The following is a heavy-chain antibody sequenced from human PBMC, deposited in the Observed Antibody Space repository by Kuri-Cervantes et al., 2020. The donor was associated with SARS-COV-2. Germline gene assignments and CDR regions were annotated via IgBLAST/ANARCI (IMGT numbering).Heavy chain of an antibody. D-gene: IGHD2-2*01. V-gene: IGHV3-21*01. CDR1: GFTFSSYA. Sequence: GESLKISCAASGFTFSSYAMNWVRQAPGKGLEWVSSISSSSSYIYYADSVKGRFTISRDNAKNSLYLQMNSLRAEDTAVYYCASLGGTSWHDCWGQGTLVTVSS. J-gene: IGHJ4*02. CDR3: ASLGGTSWHDC. CDR2: ISSSSSYI.